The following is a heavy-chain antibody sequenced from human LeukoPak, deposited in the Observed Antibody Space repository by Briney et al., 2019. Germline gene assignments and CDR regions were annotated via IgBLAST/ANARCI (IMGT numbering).Heavy chain of an antibody. CDR2: IYTSGST. D-gene: IGHD6-19*01. V-gene: IGHV4-4*07. CDR3: ASAGYGSGWYHFDY. J-gene: IGHJ4*02. CDR1: GGSISSYY. Sequence: SETLSLTCTVSGGSISSYYWSWIRQPAGKGLEWIGRIYTSGSTNYNPSLKSRVTMSVDTSKNQFSLKLSSVTAADTAVYYCASAGYGSGWYHFDYWGQGTLVTVSS.